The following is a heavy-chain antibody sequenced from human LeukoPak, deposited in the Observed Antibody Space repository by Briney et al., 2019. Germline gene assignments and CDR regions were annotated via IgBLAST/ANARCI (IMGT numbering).Heavy chain of an antibody. CDR1: GYTFTGYY. CDR3: ARATSRLEWLLNWFDP. CDR2: INPNSGGT. V-gene: IGHV1-2*02. J-gene: IGHJ5*02. Sequence: ASVKVSCKPSGYTFTGYYMHWVRQAPGQGLEWMGWINPNSGGTNYAQKFQGRVTMTRDTSISTAYMELSRLRSDDTAVYYCARATSRLEWLLNWFDPWGQGTLVTVSS. D-gene: IGHD3-3*01.